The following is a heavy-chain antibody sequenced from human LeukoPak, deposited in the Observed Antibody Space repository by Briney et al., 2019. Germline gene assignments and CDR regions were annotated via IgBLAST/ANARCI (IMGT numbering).Heavy chain of an antibody. V-gene: IGHV3-21*01. CDR2: ISSSSSYI. CDR3: ARDLSSWFARGGANWFDP. CDR1: GFTFSSYS. D-gene: IGHD6-13*01. J-gene: IGHJ5*02. Sequence: PGGSLRLSCAASGFTFSSYSMNWVRQAPGKGLEWVSSISSSSSYIYYADSVKGRFTISRDNAKNSLYLQMNSLRPEDTAVYYCARDLSSWFARGGANWFDPWGQGTLVTVSS.